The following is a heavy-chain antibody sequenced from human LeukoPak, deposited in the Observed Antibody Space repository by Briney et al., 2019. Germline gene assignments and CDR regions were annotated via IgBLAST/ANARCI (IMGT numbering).Heavy chain of an antibody. V-gene: IGHV3-33*08. J-gene: IGHJ4*02. CDR2: IWYDGSNK. CDR1: GFTFSSYA. D-gene: IGHD3-22*01. CDR3: ARDNYDSSGYYRSAFDY. Sequence: GGSLRLSCAASGFTFSSYAMSWVRQAPGKGLEWVAVIWYDGSNKYYADSVKGRFTISRDNSKNTLYLQMNSLRAEDTAVYYCARDNYDSSGYYRSAFDYWGQGALVTVSS.